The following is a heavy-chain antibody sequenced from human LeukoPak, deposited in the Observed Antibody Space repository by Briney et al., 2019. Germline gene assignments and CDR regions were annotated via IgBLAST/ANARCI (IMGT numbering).Heavy chain of an antibody. D-gene: IGHD5-18*01. Sequence: PGGSLRLSCAASGFSFSTYTMQWVRQAPGKGLEWVSDISRSSTTINYADSVKGRFTISRDNVRKSLYLQMSSLRAEDTAVYYCTREGTAIDWFDPWGQGTLVTVSS. CDR2: ISRSSTTI. CDR1: GFSFSTYT. CDR3: TREGTAIDWFDP. V-gene: IGHV3-48*01. J-gene: IGHJ5*02.